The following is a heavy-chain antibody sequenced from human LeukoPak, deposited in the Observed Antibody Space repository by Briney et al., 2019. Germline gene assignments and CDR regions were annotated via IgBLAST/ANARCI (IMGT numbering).Heavy chain of an antibody. Sequence: GGSLRLSCAASGFNFSREMNWVRQGPGKGLEWISYISGSGYAKYYADSVQGRFSVSRDNARKSLYLQMNSLRAEDTAVYYCARKYNWNFPFEFWGQGTLVTVSS. V-gene: IGHV3-48*03. CDR3: ARKYNWNFPFEF. J-gene: IGHJ4*02. CDR2: ISGSGYAK. D-gene: IGHD1-7*01. CDR1: GFNFSRE.